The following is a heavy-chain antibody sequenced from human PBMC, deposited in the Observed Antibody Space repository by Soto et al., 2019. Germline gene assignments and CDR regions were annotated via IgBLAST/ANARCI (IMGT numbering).Heavy chain of an antibody. CDR3: ARDYPVPSDGAMEV. CDR1: GSSIDSDDYH. CDR2: IYYSGST. Sequence: PSVTLPRTGTVSGSSIDSDDYHFSWIHHSPWKGLKWLGAIYYSGSTYHNPSLKRRIRISVDTSNNQFSLNINSVTAADTAVYYCARDYPVPSDGAMEVLDEGNTVTV. J-gene: IGHJ6*02. V-gene: IGHV4-30-4*01.